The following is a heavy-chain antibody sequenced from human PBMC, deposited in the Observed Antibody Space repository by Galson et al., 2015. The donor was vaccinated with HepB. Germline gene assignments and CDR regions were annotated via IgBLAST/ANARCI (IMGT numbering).Heavy chain of an antibody. CDR1: GFTFSSYA. D-gene: IGHD1-26*01. Sequence: SLRLSCAASGFTFSSYAMSWVRQAPGKGLEWVSAISGSGGSTYYADSVKGRFTISRDNAKNSLYLQMNSLRAEDTAVYYCARGLSGSSDPPGYWGQGTLVTVSS. CDR3: ARGLSGSSDPPGY. J-gene: IGHJ4*02. CDR2: ISGSGGST. V-gene: IGHV3-23*01.